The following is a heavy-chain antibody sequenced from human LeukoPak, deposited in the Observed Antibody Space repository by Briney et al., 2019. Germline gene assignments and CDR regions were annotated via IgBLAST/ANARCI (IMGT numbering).Heavy chain of an antibody. J-gene: IGHJ6*02. D-gene: IGHD2-15*01. Sequence: SVKVSCKVSGYTLTELSMHWVRQAPGKGLEWMGGFDPEDGETIYAQKFQGRVTMTEDASTDTAYMELSSLRSEDTAVYYCATGDPGYCSGGSCYSYYYYYGMDVWGQGTTVTVSS. CDR1: GYTLTELS. CDR3: ATGDPGYCSGGSCYSYYYYYGMDV. V-gene: IGHV1-24*01. CDR2: FDPEDGET.